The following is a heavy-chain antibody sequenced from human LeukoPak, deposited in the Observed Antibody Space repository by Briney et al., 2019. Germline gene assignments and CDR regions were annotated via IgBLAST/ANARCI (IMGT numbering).Heavy chain of an antibody. CDR1: GFTFSSYS. CDR2: ISSSSSYI. Sequence: PGGSLRLSCAASGFTFSSYSMNWVRQAPGKGLEWVSSISSSSSYIYYADSVKGRFTISRDNAKNSLYLQMNSLRAEDTAVYYCARDPVYCSGGSCYLGEGVFDYWGQGALVTVSS. CDR3: ARDPVYCSGGSCYLGEGVFDY. V-gene: IGHV3-21*01. J-gene: IGHJ4*02. D-gene: IGHD2-15*01.